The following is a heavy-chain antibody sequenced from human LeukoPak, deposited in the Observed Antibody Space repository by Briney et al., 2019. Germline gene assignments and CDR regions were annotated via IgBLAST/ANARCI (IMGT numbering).Heavy chain of an antibody. J-gene: IGHJ4*02. CDR3: AQTLSERWAIVSIDY. CDR1: GFTFSSYG. Sequence: GGSLRLSCAASGFTFSSYGMHWVRQAPGKGLEWVAFMRYDGSNKYYADSVKGRFTISRDNSKNTLYLQMNSLRAEDTAVYYSAQTLSERWAIVSIDYWGQGTLVTVSS. CDR2: MRYDGSNK. D-gene: IGHD5-18*01. V-gene: IGHV3-30*02.